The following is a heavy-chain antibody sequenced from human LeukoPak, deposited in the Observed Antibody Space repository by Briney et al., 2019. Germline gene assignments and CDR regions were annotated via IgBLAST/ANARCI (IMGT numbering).Heavy chain of an antibody. CDR3: ARVAVANWFDP. D-gene: IGHD2-15*01. CDR2: INPNSGGT. J-gene: IGHJ5*02. Sequence: APVKVSCKASGYTFTGYYMHWVRQAPGQGLEWMGRINPNSGGTNYAQKFQGRVTMTRDTSISTAYMELSRLRSDDTAVYYCARVAVANWFDPWGQGTLVTVSS. V-gene: IGHV1-2*06. CDR1: GYTFTGYY.